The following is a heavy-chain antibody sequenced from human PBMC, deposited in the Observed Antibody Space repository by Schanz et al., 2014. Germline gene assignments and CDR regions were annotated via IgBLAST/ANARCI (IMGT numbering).Heavy chain of an antibody. V-gene: IGHV1-18*01. CDR3: ARDRRFFERDDLYDFDS. CDR2: ISVYNHNK. D-gene: IGHD3-3*01. CDR1: GYIFINSG. Sequence: QIQLVQSGPEVKKPGATVKVSCKASGYIFINSGISWVRQAPGQGLEWMGWISVYNHNKEYDQKFQGRVTMTTDTSTSTAYMALTVLRSDDTAVYYCARDRRFFERDDLYDFDSWGQGTLXTVSS. J-gene: IGHJ4*02.